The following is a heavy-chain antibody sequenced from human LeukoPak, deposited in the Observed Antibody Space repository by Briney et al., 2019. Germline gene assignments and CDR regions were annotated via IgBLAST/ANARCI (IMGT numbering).Heavy chain of an antibody. CDR1: GGSISSSSYY. CDR3: AREPYYYGSGSFDY. V-gene: IGHV4-39*07. J-gene: IGHJ4*02. Sequence: PSETLSLTCTVSGGSISSSSYYWGWIRQPPGKGLEWIGSIYYSGSTNYNPSLKSRVTISVDTSKNQFSLKLSSVTAADTAVYYCAREPYYYGSGSFDYWGQGTLVTVSS. CDR2: IYYSGST. D-gene: IGHD3-10*01.